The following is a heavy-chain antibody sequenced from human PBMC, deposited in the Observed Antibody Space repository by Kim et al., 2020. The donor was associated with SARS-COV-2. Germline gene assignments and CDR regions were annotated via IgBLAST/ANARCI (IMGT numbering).Heavy chain of an antibody. D-gene: IGHD5-12*01. Sequence: TNYAAPVKGRFTISRDDSKTTVYLQMNSLKTEDTAVYYCTRDFGGYDCSYWGQGTLVTVSS. CDR2: T. V-gene: IGHV3-15*06. J-gene: IGHJ4*02. CDR3: TRDFGGYDCSY.